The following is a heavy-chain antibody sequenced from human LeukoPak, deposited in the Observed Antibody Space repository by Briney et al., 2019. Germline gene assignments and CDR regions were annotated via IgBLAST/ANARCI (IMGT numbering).Heavy chain of an antibody. V-gene: IGHV3-48*01. CDR3: ARVDTGTRTWAADYYYMDV. Sequence: PGGSLRLSCAASGFTFSSYSMNWVRQAPGKGLEWVSYISSSSSTIYYADSVKGRFTISRDNAKNSLYLQMNSLRAEDTAVYYCARVDTGTRTWAADYYYMDVWGKGTTVTVSS. D-gene: IGHD5-18*01. CDR1: GFTFSSYS. J-gene: IGHJ6*03. CDR2: ISSSSSTI.